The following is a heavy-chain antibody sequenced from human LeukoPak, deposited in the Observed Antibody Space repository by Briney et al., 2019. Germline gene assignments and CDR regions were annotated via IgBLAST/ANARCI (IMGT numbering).Heavy chain of an antibody. J-gene: IGHJ3*02. V-gene: IGHV3-13*01. D-gene: IGHD5-24*01. CDR2: IGTAGDT. CDR1: GFTFSTYD. Sequence: GGSLRLSCAASGFTFSTYDMHWVRQPTGKGLEWVSAIGTAGDTYYPGSVKGRFTISRENAKNSLYLQMNSLRAGDTAVYYCARESSNGYNSDTFDIWGQGTMVTVSS. CDR3: ARESSNGYNSDTFDI.